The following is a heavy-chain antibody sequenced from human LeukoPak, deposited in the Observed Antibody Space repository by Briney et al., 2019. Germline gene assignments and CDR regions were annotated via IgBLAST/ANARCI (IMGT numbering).Heavy chain of an antibody. CDR3: ARVVGYSGYDNWFDP. D-gene: IGHD5-12*01. J-gene: IGHJ5*02. CDR2: IYSGGST. Sequence: PGGSLRLSCAASGFTVSSNYMGWVRQAPGKGLEWVSVIYSGGSTYYADSVKGRFTISRDNSKSTLYLQMNSLRAEDTAVYYCARVVGYSGYDNWFDPWGQGTLVTVSS. V-gene: IGHV3-66*01. CDR1: GFTVSSNY.